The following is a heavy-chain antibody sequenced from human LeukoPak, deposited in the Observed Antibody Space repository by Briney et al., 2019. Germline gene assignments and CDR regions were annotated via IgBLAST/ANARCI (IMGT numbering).Heavy chain of an antibody. V-gene: IGHV3-7*01. CDR3: ARGFDGANAFDL. J-gene: IGHJ3*01. CDR2: INQDGRER. CDR1: GSTFTTYW. Sequence: GGSLRLSCAASGSTFTTYWMNWVRPAPGKGLEWVANINQDGRERYYMDSVKGRFTVSRDNAKDSLALQMNSRRVEDTAGYYCARGFDGANAFDLWGQGTMVTVSS.